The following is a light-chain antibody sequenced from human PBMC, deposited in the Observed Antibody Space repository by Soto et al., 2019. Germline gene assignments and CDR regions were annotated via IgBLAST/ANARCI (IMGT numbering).Light chain of an antibody. J-gene: IGKJ4*01. V-gene: IGKV1-8*01. CDR3: QQYYSYPLT. Sequence: AIRMTQSPSSFSASTGDRVTITCRASQGISSYLAWYQQKPGKAPKLLIYAASTLQSVVPSRFSGSGSGKYFTLTISCLQSEDFATYYCQQYYSYPLTFGGVNKVEIK. CDR1: QGISSY. CDR2: AAS.